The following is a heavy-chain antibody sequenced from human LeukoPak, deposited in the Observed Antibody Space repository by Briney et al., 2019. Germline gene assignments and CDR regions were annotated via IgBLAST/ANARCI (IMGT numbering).Heavy chain of an antibody. CDR3: AKNLYCGGGSCYPSALGMDV. D-gene: IGHD2-15*01. Sequence: GGSLRLSCTASGFTFSSYAMSWVRQAPGKGLEWVSAISGSGNRTYYADSVKGRFTISRDNSKNTLFLQMNSLRAEDTAVYYCAKNLYCGGGSCYPSALGMDVWGQGTTVTVSS. V-gene: IGHV3-23*01. CDR2: ISGSGNRT. CDR1: GFTFSSYA. J-gene: IGHJ6*02.